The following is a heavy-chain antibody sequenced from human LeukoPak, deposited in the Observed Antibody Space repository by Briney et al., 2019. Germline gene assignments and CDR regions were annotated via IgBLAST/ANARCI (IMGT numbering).Heavy chain of an antibody. CDR2: INHSGST. J-gene: IGHJ4*02. D-gene: IGHD5-18*01. V-gene: IGHV4-34*01. CDR1: GGSFSGYY. CDR3: ARGLDSYDQGEYYFDY. Sequence: SETLSLTCAVYGGSFSGYYWSWIRQPPGKGLEWIGEINHSGSTNYNPSLKSRVTISVDTSKSQFSLKLSSVTAADTAVYYCARGLDSYDQGEYYFDYWGQGTLVTVSS.